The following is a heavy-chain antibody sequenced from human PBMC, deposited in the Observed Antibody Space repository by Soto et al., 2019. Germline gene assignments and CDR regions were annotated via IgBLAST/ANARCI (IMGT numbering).Heavy chain of an antibody. Sequence: PGESLKISCKGSGYSFTSYWISWVRQMPGKGLEWMGRIDPSDSYTNYSPSFQGHVTISADKSISTAYLQWSSLKASDTAMYYCASRVVVPAADLNSFDPRGQGTLVTVSS. V-gene: IGHV5-10-1*01. CDR2: IDPSDSYT. CDR1: GYSFTSYW. CDR3: ASRVVVPAADLNSFDP. J-gene: IGHJ5*02. D-gene: IGHD2-2*01.